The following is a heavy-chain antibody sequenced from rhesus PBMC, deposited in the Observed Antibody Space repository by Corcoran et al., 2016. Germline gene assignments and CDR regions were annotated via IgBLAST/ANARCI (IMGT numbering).Heavy chain of an antibody. D-gene: IGHD4-17*01. V-gene: IGHV4-106*01. J-gene: IGHJ4*01. Sequence: QVQLQESGPGLVKPSETLSLTCTVSGGSISDRYSWRWIRPPPGKGLGGMGRIYCSGGRTNYTPSLKSRVPISRDTSKNQFSLKLSSVTAADTAVYYCARDNYGVFDYWGQGVLVTVSS. CDR3: ARDNYGVFDY. CDR2: IYCSGGRT. CDR1: GGSISDRYS.